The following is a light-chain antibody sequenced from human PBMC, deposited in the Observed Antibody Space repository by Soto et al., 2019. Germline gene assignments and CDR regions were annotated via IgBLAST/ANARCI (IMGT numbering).Light chain of an antibody. Sequence: ETVMTQSPATLSVSPGERPTLSCRASQSVSSNLAWYQQKPGQAPRLLIYDASTRATGIPARFSGSGSGTEFTLTISSLQSEDFATYYCQQYNSYRRTFGQGTKVEIK. J-gene: IGKJ1*01. CDR3: QQYNSYRRT. V-gene: IGKV3-15*01. CDR2: DAS. CDR1: QSVSSN.